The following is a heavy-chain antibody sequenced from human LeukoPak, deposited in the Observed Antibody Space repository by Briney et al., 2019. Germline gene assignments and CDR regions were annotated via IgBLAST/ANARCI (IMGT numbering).Heavy chain of an antibody. CDR2: ISAYNGNT. CDR1: GYTFTGYY. Sequence: GSVKVSCKASGYTFTGYYMHWVRQAPGQGLEWMGWISAYNGNTNYAQKLQGRVTMTTDTSTSTAYMELRSLRSDDTAVYYCARAPSGSYYNVVDYWGQGTLVTVSS. CDR3: ARAPSGSYYNVVDY. V-gene: IGHV1-18*04. J-gene: IGHJ4*02. D-gene: IGHD1-26*01.